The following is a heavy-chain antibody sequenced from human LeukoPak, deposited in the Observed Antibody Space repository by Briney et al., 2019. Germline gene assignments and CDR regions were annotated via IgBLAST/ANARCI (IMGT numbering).Heavy chain of an antibody. CDR2: ISYDGSNK. Sequence: GRSLRLSCAASGFTFNTYTIHWVRHAPGMGLEWVTLISYDGSNKYYTDSVKGRFTISRDNSRNTLYLQMNSLTTEDSAVYYCARDVGNVFDYWGQGTLVTVSS. V-gene: IGHV3-30-3*01. CDR1: GFTFNTYT. D-gene: IGHD4-23*01. CDR3: ARDVGNVFDY. J-gene: IGHJ4*02.